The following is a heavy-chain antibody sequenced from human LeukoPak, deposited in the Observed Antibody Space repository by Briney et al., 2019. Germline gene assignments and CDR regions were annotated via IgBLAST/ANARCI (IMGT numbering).Heavy chain of an antibody. J-gene: IGHJ3*02. CDR1: GYSFTSYW. V-gene: IGHV5-51*01. CDR3: ARSKQGLRYFDSFDAFDI. Sequence: GGSLKISCKGSGYSFTSYWIGWVRQMPGKGLEWMGIIYPGDSDTRYSPSFQGQVTISADKSISTAYLQWSSLKASDTAMYYCARSKQGLRYFDSFDAFDIWGQGTMVTVSS. D-gene: IGHD3-9*01. CDR2: IYPGDSDT.